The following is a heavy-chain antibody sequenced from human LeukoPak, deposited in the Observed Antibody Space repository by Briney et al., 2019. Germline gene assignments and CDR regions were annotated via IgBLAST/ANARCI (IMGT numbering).Heavy chain of an antibody. CDR2: IGTSTSYI. CDR1: GFTVSSNY. Sequence: GGSLRLSCAASGFTVSSNYMSWVRQAPGKGLEWVSSIGTSTSYIYYADSVKGRFTISRDNAKNSLYLQMNSLRAEDTAVYYCARYIGQYSSGWYHAFDIWGQGTMVTVSS. D-gene: IGHD6-19*01. CDR3: ARYIGQYSSGWYHAFDI. V-gene: IGHV3-21*01. J-gene: IGHJ3*02.